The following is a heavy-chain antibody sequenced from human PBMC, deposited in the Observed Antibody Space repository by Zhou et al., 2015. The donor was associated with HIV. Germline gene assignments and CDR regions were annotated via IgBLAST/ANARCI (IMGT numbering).Heavy chain of an antibody. D-gene: IGHD1-1*01. J-gene: IGHJ4*02. CDR2: MNPNSGNT. V-gene: IGHV1-8*01. Sequence: QVQLVQSGAEVKKPGASVKVSCKASGYTFTSYDINWVRQATGQGLEWMGWMNPNSGNTGYAQKFQGRITMTRDTSTSTVYMELTSLRSEDTAVYHCARDWRFPWWNGGYFDYWGQGTLVTVSS. CDR3: ARDWRFPWWNGGYFDY. CDR1: GYTFTSYD.